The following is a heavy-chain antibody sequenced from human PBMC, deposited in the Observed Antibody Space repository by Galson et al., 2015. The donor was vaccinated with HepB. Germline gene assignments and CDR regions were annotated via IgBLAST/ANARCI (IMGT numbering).Heavy chain of an antibody. Sequence: SVKVSCKASGGTFSNFGISWVRQAPGQGLEWMGRTVPILGITNYAQKFQGRVTITADESRTISYMELSSLKSEDTAVYYCARDPRYNWNDLFDMWGQGTLITVSS. CDR2: TVPILGIT. CDR3: ARDPRYNWNDLFDM. D-gene: IGHD1-20*01. CDR1: GGTFSNFG. J-gene: IGHJ3*02. V-gene: IGHV1-69*04.